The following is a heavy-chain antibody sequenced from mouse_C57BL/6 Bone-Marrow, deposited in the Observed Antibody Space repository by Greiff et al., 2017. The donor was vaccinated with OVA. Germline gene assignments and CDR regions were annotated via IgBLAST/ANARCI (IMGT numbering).Heavy chain of an antibody. CDR3: AREGKYYYYFDY. V-gene: IGHV1-76*01. CDR2: IYPGSGNT. J-gene: IGHJ2*01. D-gene: IGHD1-1*01. Sequence: QVQLQQSGAELVRPGASVKLSCKASGYTFTAYYINWVKQRPGQGLEWIARIYPGSGNTYYNEKFKGKATLTAEKSSSTAYMQLSSLTSEDSAVYFCAREGKYYYYFDYWGQGTTLTVSS. CDR1: GYTFTAYY.